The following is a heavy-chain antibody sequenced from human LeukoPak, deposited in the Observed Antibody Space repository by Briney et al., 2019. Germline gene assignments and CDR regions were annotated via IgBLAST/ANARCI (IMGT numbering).Heavy chain of an antibody. CDR2: FDPEDGET. J-gene: IGHJ3*02. V-gene: IGHV1-24*01. Sequence: GASVKVSCKVFGYTLTELSMHWVRQAPGKGLEWMGGFDPEDGETIYAQKFQGRVTMTEDTSTDTAYMELSSLRSEDTAVYYCATGYSSGFLFDIWGQGTMVTVSS. D-gene: IGHD3-22*01. CDR1: GYTLTELS. CDR3: ATGYSSGFLFDI.